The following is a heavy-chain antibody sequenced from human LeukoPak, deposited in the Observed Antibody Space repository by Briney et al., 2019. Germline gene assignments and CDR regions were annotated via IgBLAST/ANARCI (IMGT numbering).Heavy chain of an antibody. CDR3: ARTADGSHFDY. D-gene: IGHD5-24*01. V-gene: IGHV2-70*04. CDR2: IDWDDDK. J-gene: IGHJ4*02. CDR1: GFSLSTNGMR. Sequence: SGPALVKPTQTLTLTCTFSGFSLSTNGMRVSWIRQPPGKALEWLARIDWDDDKFYSASLKTRLTISKDTSKNLVVLIMTNMDPVDTATYYCARTADGSHFDYWGQGTLVTVSS.